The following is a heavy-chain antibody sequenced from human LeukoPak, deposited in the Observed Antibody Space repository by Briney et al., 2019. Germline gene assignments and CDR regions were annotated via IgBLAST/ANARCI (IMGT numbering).Heavy chain of an antibody. CDR1: GFTVSINS. J-gene: IGHJ4*02. CDR3: ARIAVTYTFDY. Sequence: GGSLRLSCTVSGFTVSINSMSWVRQAPGKGLEWVSFIYSGGNTHYADSVKGRFTISRDNAKNSLYLQMNSLRAEDTAVYYCARIAVTYTFDYWGQGTLVTVSS. CDR2: IYSGGNT. V-gene: IGHV3-66*01. D-gene: IGHD4-17*01.